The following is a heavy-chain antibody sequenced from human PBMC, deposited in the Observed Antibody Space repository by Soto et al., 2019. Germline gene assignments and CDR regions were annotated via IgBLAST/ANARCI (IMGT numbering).Heavy chain of an antibody. CDR3: ARSNVDWEDY. Sequence: SETLSLTCTVSGGSISSGGYYWSWIRQHPGMGLEWIGYIYYSGSTYYNPSLKSRVTISVDTSKNQFSLKLSSVTAADTAVYYCARSNVDWEDYWGQGTLVTVSS. J-gene: IGHJ4*02. CDR2: IYYSGST. D-gene: IGHD3-9*01. CDR1: GGSISSGGYY. V-gene: IGHV4-31*03.